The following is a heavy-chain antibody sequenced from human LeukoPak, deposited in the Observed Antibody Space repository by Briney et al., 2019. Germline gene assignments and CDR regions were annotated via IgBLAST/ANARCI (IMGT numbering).Heavy chain of an antibody. CDR3: ARAVAGRWYFDL. CDR1: GDSISSSSYY. V-gene: IGHV4-39*07. CDR2: IYYRGIT. J-gene: IGHJ2*01. D-gene: IGHD6-13*01. Sequence: SETLSLTCTVSGDSISSSSYYWGWIRQPPGKGLEWIGSIYYRGITYYNASPKSRVTISVDTSKNQFSLKVSSVTAADTAVYYCARAVAGRWYFDLWGRGTLVTVSS.